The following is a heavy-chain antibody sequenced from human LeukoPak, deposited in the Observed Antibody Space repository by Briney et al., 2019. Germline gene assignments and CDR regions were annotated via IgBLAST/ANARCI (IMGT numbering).Heavy chain of an antibody. CDR3: ARGLTIFGVVITGFDP. V-gene: IGHV1-69*13. D-gene: IGHD3-3*01. CDR2: IIPIFGTA. CDR1: GGTFSSYA. Sequence: ASVKVSCKASGGTFSSYAISWVRQAPGQGLEWMGGIIPIFGTANYAQKFQGRVTITADESTSTAYMELSSLRSEDTAVYYCARGLTIFGVVITGFDPWGQGTLVTVSS. J-gene: IGHJ5*02.